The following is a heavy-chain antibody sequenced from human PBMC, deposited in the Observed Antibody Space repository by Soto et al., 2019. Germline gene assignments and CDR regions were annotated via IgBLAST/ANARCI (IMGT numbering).Heavy chain of an antibody. V-gene: IGHV3-9*01. CDR2: ISWNSGSI. J-gene: IGHJ4*02. D-gene: IGHD4-17*01. CDR1: GFTFDDYA. CDR3: AKDTSYGDYGYYFDY. Sequence: GGSLRLSCAASGFTFDDYAMHWVRQAPGKGLEWVSGISWNSGSIGYADSVKGRFTISRDNAKNSLYLQMNSLRAEDTALYYCAKDTSYGDYGYYFDYWGQGTLVTVSS.